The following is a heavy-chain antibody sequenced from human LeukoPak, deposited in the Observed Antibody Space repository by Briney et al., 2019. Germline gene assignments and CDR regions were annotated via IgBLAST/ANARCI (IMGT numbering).Heavy chain of an antibody. Sequence: GGSLRPSCAASGFTFSSYSMNWVRQAPGKGLEWVSSISSSSSYIYYADSVKGRFTISRDDAKNSLYLQMNSLRAEDTAVYYCAKVGATFHYYYYMDVWGKGTTVTISS. J-gene: IGHJ6*03. CDR3: AKVGATFHYYYYMDV. CDR2: ISSSSSYI. V-gene: IGHV3-21*04. CDR1: GFTFSSYS. D-gene: IGHD1-26*01.